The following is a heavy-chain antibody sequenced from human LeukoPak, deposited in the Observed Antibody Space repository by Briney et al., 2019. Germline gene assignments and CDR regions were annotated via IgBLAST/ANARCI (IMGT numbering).Heavy chain of an antibody. CDR2: IYRGGNI. V-gene: IGHV3-66*01. CDR1: GFTFSYYW. J-gene: IGHJ4*02. Sequence: GGSLRLSCVASGFTFSYYWMYWVRQAPGKGLVWVSFIYRGGNIYYADSVKGRFTLSRDDSKNTLYLQMHSLRVEDTAVYYCARGGSNAGYWGQGTLVTVSS. CDR3: ARGGSNAGY. D-gene: IGHD1-26*01.